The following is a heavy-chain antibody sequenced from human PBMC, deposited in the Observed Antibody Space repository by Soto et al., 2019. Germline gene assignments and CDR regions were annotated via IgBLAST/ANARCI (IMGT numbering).Heavy chain of an antibody. Sequence: QVHLVQSGAEARKPGASVNVSCMASGFSLNTYVVHWVRQAPGQGIEWMGWVNAASGNTQTSQKFQGRLTLTRDTSATTAYMELSSLRTEDTAVYFCARRPLLESHFDYWGQGTLVAVSS. CDR2: VNAASGNT. CDR3: ARRPLLESHFDY. V-gene: IGHV1-3*01. CDR1: GFSLNTYV. J-gene: IGHJ4*02.